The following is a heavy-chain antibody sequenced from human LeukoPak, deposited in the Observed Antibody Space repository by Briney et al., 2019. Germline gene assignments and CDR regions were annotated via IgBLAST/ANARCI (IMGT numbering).Heavy chain of an antibody. CDR1: GYTFTSYG. V-gene: IGHV1-18*01. Sequence: ASVKVSCKASGYTFTSYGISWVRRAPGQGLEWMGWISAYNGNTNYAQKLQGRVTMTTDTSTSTAYMELRSLRSDDTAVYYCARDSTTVTTWGYYYYGMDVWGQGTTVTVSS. CDR3: ARDSTTVTTWGYYYYGMDV. J-gene: IGHJ6*02. CDR2: ISAYNGNT. D-gene: IGHD4-11*01.